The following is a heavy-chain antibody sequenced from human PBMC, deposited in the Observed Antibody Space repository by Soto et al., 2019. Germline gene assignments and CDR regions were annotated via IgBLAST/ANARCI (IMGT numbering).Heavy chain of an antibody. J-gene: IGHJ4*02. CDR2: INPNSGGT. CDR3: ARDRYWFSNRCYAAKRNDY. CDR1: GYTFTGYY. Sequence: GASVKVSCKASGYTFTGYYMHWVRQAPGQGLEWMGWINPNSGGTNYAQKFQGWVTMTRDTSISTAYMELSRLRSDDTAVYYCARDRYWFSNRCYAAKRNDYCGQGTLVPVSA. V-gene: IGHV1-2*04. D-gene: IGHD2-2*01.